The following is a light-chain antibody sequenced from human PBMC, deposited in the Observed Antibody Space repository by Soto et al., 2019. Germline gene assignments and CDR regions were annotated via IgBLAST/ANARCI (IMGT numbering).Light chain of an antibody. CDR3: QQYYSIPWT. V-gene: IGKV4-1*01. J-gene: IGKJ1*01. Sequence: DIVVTQSPDSLAVSLGERATINCKSSQSVLYSSNNKNYLAWYQQKPGQPPKLLIYWASTRESGVPDRFSGRGSGTDFTLTISSLQAEDVAVYYCQQYYSIPWTFGQGTKVEIK. CDR1: QSVLYSSNNKNY. CDR2: WAS.